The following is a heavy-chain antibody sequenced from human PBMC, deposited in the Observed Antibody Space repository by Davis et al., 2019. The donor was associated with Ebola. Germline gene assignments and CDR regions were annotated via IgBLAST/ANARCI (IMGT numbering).Heavy chain of an antibody. V-gene: IGHV5-51*01. Sequence: GGSLRLSCKDSGNSFTSHWIGWVRQLPGKGLDWMGIIYTGDSDTRYSPSFRGQVTISADKSFKTAFLQWTSLKASDTAMYYCASLRRTITGMDDGFDIWGQGTMVTVSS. CDR1: GNSFTSHW. CDR2: IYTGDSDT. D-gene: IGHD2-8*02. CDR3: ASLRRTITGMDDGFDI. J-gene: IGHJ3*02.